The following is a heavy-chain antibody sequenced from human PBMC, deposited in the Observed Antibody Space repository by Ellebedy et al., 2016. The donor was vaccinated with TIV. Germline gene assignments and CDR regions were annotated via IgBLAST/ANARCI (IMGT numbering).Heavy chain of an antibody. J-gene: IGHJ5*02. V-gene: IGHV1-69*13. Sequence: SVKVSCXASGGTFSSYAISWVRQAPGQGLEWMGRIIPIFGTANYAQKFQGRVTITADESTSTAYMELSSLRSEDTAVYYCASPGSSSSWYEGWFDPWGQGTLVTVSS. CDR2: IIPIFGTA. CDR1: GGTFSSYA. D-gene: IGHD6-13*01. CDR3: ASPGSSSSWYEGWFDP.